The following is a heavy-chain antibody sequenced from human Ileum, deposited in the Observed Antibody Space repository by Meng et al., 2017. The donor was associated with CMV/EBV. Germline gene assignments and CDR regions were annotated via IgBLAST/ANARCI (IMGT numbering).Heavy chain of an antibody. V-gene: IGHV1-8*03. CDR2: MNPNSGNT. CDR1: GYTFTSYD. Sequence: ASVQVTCKASGYTFTSYDINWVRQATGQGVQGMGWMNPNSGNTGYAQKFQGRVTITRNTSISTAYIELSSLRSEDTAVYYCARGPAVAGNGFDYWGQGTLVTVSS. CDR3: ARGPAVAGNGFDY. J-gene: IGHJ4*02. D-gene: IGHD6-19*01.